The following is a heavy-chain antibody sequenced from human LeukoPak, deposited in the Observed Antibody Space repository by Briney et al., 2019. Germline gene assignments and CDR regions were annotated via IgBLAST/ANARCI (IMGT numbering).Heavy chain of an antibody. J-gene: IGHJ4*02. V-gene: IGHV3-33*01. CDR3: ARDRGYSYGPLYFDY. CDR2: IWYDGSNK. Sequence: PGRSLRLSCAASGFTFSSYGMHWVRQAAGKGLEWVAVIWYDGSNKYYADSVKGRFTISRDKSKNTLYLQMNSLRAEDTAVYYCARDRGYSYGPLYFDYWGQGTLVTVSS. CDR1: GFTFSSYG. D-gene: IGHD5-18*01.